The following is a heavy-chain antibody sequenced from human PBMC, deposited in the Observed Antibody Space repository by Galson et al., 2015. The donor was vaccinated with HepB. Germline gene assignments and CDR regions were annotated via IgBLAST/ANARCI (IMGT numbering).Heavy chain of an antibody. CDR3: ARILLAAESYGGNSAGLTAYFHY. Sequence: PALVKPTQTLTLTCTFSGFSLSTSGMCMSWIRQPPGKALEWLARIDWDDDKYYSTSLKTRLTISKDTSKNQVVLTMTNMDPVDTATYYCARILLAAESYGGNSAGLTAYFHYWVQGTLVTVSS. D-gene: IGHD4-23*01. J-gene: IGHJ4*02. V-gene: IGHV2-70*11. CDR2: IDWDDDK. CDR1: GFSLSTSGMC.